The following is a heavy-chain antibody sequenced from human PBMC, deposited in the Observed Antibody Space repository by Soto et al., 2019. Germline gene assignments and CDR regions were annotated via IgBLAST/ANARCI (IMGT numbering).Heavy chain of an antibody. CDR1: GGSISSSNW. D-gene: IGHD3-22*01. CDR2: IYHSGST. V-gene: IGHV4-4*02. CDR3: ARNRDYYDSSGYPHGAFDI. J-gene: IGHJ3*02. Sequence: SETLSLTCAVSGGSISSSNWWSWVRQPPGKGLEWIGEIYHSGSTNYNPSLKSRVTISVDKSKNQFSLKLSSVTAADTAVYYCARNRDYYDSSGYPHGAFDIWGQGTMVTVS.